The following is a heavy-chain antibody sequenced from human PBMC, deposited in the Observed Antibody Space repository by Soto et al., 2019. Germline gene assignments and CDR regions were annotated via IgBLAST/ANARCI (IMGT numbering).Heavy chain of an antibody. J-gene: IGHJ4*02. V-gene: IGHV3-74*01. CDR1: VFSFIGYW. Sequence: GGSLRLSCASSVFSFIGYWMHWVRQAPGKGLVWVSRINSDGSNTNYADSVKGRFTISRDNAKNTLYLQMNSLRAEDTAVYYCARFGNYYDSSGFLYWGQGTLVTVSS. CDR2: INSDGSNT. CDR3: ARFGNYYDSSGFLY. D-gene: IGHD3-22*01.